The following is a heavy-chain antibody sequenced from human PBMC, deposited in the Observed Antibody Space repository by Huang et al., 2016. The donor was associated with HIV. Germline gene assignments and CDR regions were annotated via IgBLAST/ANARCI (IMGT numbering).Heavy chain of an antibody. D-gene: IGHD3-22*01. V-gene: IGHV3-74*01. CDR1: GFTFSSYG. CDR3: VRDPRIQSWLNYFDY. CDR2: INSDGRSS. Sequence: EVQLVESGGGLVQPGGSLRLSCAASGFTFSSYGMHWVRQAAGKGLVWVSRINSDGRSSGYADSVKGRFTISRDNAKNTLYLQMNSLRAEDTAVYYCVRDPRIQSWLNYFDYWGQGTLVSVSS. J-gene: IGHJ4*02.